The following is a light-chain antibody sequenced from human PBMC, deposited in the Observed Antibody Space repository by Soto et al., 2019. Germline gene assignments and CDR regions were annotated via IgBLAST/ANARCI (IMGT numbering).Light chain of an antibody. CDR3: QQSESLPPT. V-gene: IGKV1-39*01. CDR1: QSISRN. Sequence: DIQMTQSPSYLSASVGDRVTITCRASQSISRNLHWYQQKPGQAPPLLIYAAASLQSGVTSRFSGSGSVTDFTLTSSSLQHDDFANYYCQQSESLPPTFGHGTKVEI. CDR2: AAA. J-gene: IGKJ1*01.